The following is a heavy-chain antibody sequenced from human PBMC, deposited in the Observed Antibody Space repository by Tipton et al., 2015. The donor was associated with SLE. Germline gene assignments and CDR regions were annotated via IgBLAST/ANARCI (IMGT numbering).Heavy chain of an antibody. CDR1: GGSFSGYY. Sequence: TLSLTCAVYGGSFSGYYWTWIRQPPGKGLEWIGEINHSGTTNYNPSLKSRVTMSVDTSRNRFSLKLGSVTAADTAVYYCASHDIEVQSWGQGTLVTVSS. D-gene: IGHD3-9*01. CDR2: INHSGTT. J-gene: IGHJ4*02. CDR3: ASHDIEVQS. V-gene: IGHV4-34*01.